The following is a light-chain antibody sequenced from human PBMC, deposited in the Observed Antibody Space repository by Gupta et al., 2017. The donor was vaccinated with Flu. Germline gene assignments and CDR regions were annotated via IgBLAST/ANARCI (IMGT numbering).Light chain of an antibody. Sequence: GTVTLTCGSSTGAVTSGHYPYWVQQKPGQVPRTLIYDTSNKHSWTPARFSGSLLGGKAALTLSGAQPEDEAEYYCLLYYSGARVFGGGTKLTVL. V-gene: IGLV7-46*01. J-gene: IGLJ3*02. CDR2: DTS. CDR1: TGAVTSGHY. CDR3: LLYYSGARV.